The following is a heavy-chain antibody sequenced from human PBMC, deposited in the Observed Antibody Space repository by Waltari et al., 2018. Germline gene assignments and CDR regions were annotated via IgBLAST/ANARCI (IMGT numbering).Heavy chain of an antibody. CDR3: AKRAYSSSWFWFDP. D-gene: IGHD6-13*01. CDR1: GLHFRTYA. CDR2: ISDNSRST. Sequence: EVQLLESGGGLVQPGGSLRLSCAASGLHFRTYAISSVRPAPGKGLEWVSAISDNSRSTYYADSVKGRFTISRDNSKNALYLQMNSLRAEDTAVYYCAKRAYSSSWFWFDPWGQGTLVTVSS. V-gene: IGHV3-23*01. J-gene: IGHJ5*02.